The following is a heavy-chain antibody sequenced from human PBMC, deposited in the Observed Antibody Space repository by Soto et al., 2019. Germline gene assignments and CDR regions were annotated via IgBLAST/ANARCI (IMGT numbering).Heavy chain of an antibody. CDR3: ALRLGSTAAVSY. V-gene: IGHV1-18*01. CDR2: ISAYNGNT. Sequence: ASVKVSCKAPGYTFTSYGISWVRQAPGQGLEWMGWISAYNGNTNYAQKLQGRVTMTTDTSTSTAYMELRSLRSEDTAVYYCALRLGSTAAVSYWGQGTLVTVSS. J-gene: IGHJ4*02. CDR1: GYTFTSYG. D-gene: IGHD6-13*01.